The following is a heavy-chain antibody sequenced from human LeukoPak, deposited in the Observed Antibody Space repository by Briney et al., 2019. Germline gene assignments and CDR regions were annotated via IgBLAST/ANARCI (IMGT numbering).Heavy chain of an antibody. Sequence: GGSLRLSCAASGFTFSSYWMSWVRQAPGKGLEWVAVISYDGSNKYYADSVKGRFTISRDNSKNTLYLQMNSLRAEDTAVYYCATLDGYDCDYWGQGTLVTVSS. CDR3: ATLDGYDCDY. CDR2: ISYDGSNK. CDR1: GFTFSSYW. J-gene: IGHJ4*02. V-gene: IGHV3-30*03. D-gene: IGHD5-12*01.